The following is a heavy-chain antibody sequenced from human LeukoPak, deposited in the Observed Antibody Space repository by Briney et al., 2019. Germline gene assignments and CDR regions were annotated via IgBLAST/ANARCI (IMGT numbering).Heavy chain of an antibody. V-gene: IGHV3-23*01. D-gene: IGHD3-10*01. Sequence: GGSLRLSCAASGFTFSSYAMSWVRQAPGKGLEWVSAISGSGGSTYYADSVKGRFTISRDNSKNTLYLQMNSLRAEDTAVYYCAKVPEVWFGELPFDYWGQGTLVTVSS. CDR3: AKVPEVWFGELPFDY. CDR2: ISGSGGST. J-gene: IGHJ4*02. CDR1: GFTFSSYA.